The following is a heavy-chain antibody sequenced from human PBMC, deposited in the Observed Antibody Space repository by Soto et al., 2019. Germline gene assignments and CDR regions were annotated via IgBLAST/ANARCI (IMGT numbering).Heavy chain of an antibody. CDR3: ARDGDSSGWTTTYYYYYGMDV. J-gene: IGHJ6*02. D-gene: IGHD6-19*01. CDR2: ISAYNGNT. CDR1: GYTFTSYG. Sequence: ASVKVSCKASGYTFTSYGISWVRQAPGQGLEWMGWISAYNGNTNYAQKLQGRVTMTTDTSTSTAYMELRSLRSDDAAVYYCARDGDSSGWTTTYYYYYGMDVWGQGTTVTVSS. V-gene: IGHV1-18*01.